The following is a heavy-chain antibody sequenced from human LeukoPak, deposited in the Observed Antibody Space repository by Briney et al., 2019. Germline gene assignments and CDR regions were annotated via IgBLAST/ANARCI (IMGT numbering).Heavy chain of an antibody. J-gene: IGHJ6*03. CDR2: IYYSGNT. CDR1: GVSISSSNSY. V-gene: IGHV4-39*07. Sequence: SETLSLTCTVSGVSISSSNSYWGWIRQPPGKGLEWIGSIYYSGNTYYNASLKSQVTISVDTSKNQFSLKLSSLTAADTAVYYCAREVLGMTTVQNYYYYYMDVWGKGTTVTVSS. D-gene: IGHD4-17*01. CDR3: AREVLGMTTVQNYYYYYMDV.